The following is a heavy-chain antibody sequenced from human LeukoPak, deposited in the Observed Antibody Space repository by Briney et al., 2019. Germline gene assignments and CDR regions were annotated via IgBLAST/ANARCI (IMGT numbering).Heavy chain of an antibody. CDR2: ADPNDGGT. Sequence: GAAVNVSCKASGYTFTGYYTHWVRQAPGQGLEWMGWADPNDGGTNYAQKFQGRVTMTRDTSISAAYMELSGLRSDDTAVYYCARDSYGGVWSLGYWGQGTLVTVSS. D-gene: IGHD2-8*02. V-gene: IGHV1-2*02. CDR3: ARDSYGGVWSLGY. J-gene: IGHJ4*02. CDR1: GYTFTGYY.